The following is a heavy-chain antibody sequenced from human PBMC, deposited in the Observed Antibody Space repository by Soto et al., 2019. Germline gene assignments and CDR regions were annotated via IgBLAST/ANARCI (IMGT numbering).Heavy chain of an antibody. CDR3: AKDRTGNGAYFDY. CDR2: ISYEGKNQ. J-gene: IGHJ4*02. D-gene: IGHD7-27*01. CDR1: GFTFSSYG. V-gene: IGHV3-30*18. Sequence: QVQLVESGGDVVQPGRSLRLSCAASGFTFSSYGMHWVRQAPGKGLEWMAVISYEGKNQYYADSAKGRFTISRDNSKNSLYLQMNSLRAEDTALYYCAKDRTGNGAYFDYWGQGTLVTVSS.